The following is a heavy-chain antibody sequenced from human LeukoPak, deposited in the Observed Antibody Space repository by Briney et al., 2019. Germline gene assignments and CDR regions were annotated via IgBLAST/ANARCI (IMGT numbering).Heavy chain of an antibody. CDR3: AKVNYGDYPDAFDI. D-gene: IGHD4-17*01. CDR1: GFTPSSYA. Sequence: GGSLRLSCAASGFTPSSYALNWVRQAPGKGLEWVATVSGSGDRMYHADSVKGRFTISRDNSKNTLYLQMNSLRAEDTAVYYCAKVNYGDYPDAFDIWGQGTMVTVSS. CDR2: VSGSGDRM. J-gene: IGHJ3*02. V-gene: IGHV3-23*01.